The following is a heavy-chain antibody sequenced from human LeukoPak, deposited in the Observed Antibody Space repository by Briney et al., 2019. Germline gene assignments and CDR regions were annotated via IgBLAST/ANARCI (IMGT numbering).Heavy chain of an antibody. Sequence: SETLSLTCTVSGGSISSYYWSWIRQPPGKGLEWIGYIYYSGSTNYNPSLKSRVTISGDTSKNQFSLKLSSVTAADTAVYYCARKAARTRHYYYYYMDVWGKGTTVTVSS. D-gene: IGHD6-6*01. V-gene: IGHV4-59*01. J-gene: IGHJ6*03. CDR1: GGSISSYY. CDR3: ARKAARTRHYYYYYMDV. CDR2: IYYSGST.